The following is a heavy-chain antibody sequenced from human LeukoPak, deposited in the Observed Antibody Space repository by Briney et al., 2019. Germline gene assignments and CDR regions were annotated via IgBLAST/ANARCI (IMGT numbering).Heavy chain of an antibody. CDR1: GGSFSGYY. V-gene: IGHV4-34*01. Sequence: SETLPLTCAVYGGSFSGYYWSWIRQPPGKGLEWIGEINHSGSTNYNPSLKSRVTISVDTSKNQFSLKLSSVTAADTAVYYCARGRGVVVPAAIRGANWFDPWGQGTLVTVSS. D-gene: IGHD2-2*01. CDR3: ARGRGVVVPAAIRGANWFDP. J-gene: IGHJ5*02. CDR2: INHSGST.